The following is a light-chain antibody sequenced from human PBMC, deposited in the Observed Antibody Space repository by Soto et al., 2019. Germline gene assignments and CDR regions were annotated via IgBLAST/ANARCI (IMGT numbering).Light chain of an antibody. CDR3: SSYTSSSTLVV. CDR1: SSDVGGYNY. CDR2: DVT. J-gene: IGLJ2*01. V-gene: IGLV2-14*01. Sequence: QSALTQPASVSGSPGQSITISCTGTSSDVGGYNYVSWYQQHQGKAPKLMIYDVTNGPSGVSNRFSGSKSGNTASLTISGLQAEDEADYYCSSYTSSSTLVVFGGGTQLTVL.